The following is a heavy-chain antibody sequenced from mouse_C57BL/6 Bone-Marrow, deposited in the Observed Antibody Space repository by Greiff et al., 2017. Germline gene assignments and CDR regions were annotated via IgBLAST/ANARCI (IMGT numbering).Heavy chain of an antibody. CDR1: GYTFTSYW. V-gene: IGHV1-5*01. J-gene: IGHJ2*01. D-gene: IGHD3-2*02. CDR3: TGETAQAWYYFDY. Sequence: EVMLVESGTVLARPGASVKMSCKTSGYTFTSYWMHWVKQRPGQGLEWIGAIYPGNSDTSYNQKFKGKAKLTAVTSASTAYMELSSLTNEDSAVYYCTGETAQAWYYFDYWGQGTTLTVSS. CDR2: IYPGNSDT.